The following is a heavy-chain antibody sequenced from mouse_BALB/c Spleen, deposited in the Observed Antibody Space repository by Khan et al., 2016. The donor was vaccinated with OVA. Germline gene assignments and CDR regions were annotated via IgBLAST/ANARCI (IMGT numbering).Heavy chain of an antibody. D-gene: IGHD4-1*01. CDR1: GYIFTNYV. CDR3: ARGNWQSYYFDY. V-gene: IGHV1S136*01. Sequence: VQLQQSGPELGKPGASVKMSCKPSGYIFTNYVLHWVKQKPGQGLEWIGYINPYNGGTKYNEKFKGKATLASDKSSITAYLELSSLTSEDSAVYYCARGNWQSYYFDYWGHGTTLTLSS. J-gene: IGHJ2*01. CDR2: INPYNGGT.